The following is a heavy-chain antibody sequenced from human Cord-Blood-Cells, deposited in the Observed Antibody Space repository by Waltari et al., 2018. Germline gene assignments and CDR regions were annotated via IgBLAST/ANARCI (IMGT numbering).Heavy chain of an antibody. J-gene: IGHJ4*02. CDR1: GGSISSSSYY. V-gene: IGHV4-39*01. CDR2: IYYSGST. D-gene: IGHD6-13*01. CDR3: ARLGDSSSWPVPFDY. Sequence: QLQLQESGPGLVKPSETLSLTCTVSGGSISSSSYYWGWIRQPPGKGLEWIGSIYYSGSTCYTPSLKSRVTISVDTSKNQFSLKLSSVTAADTAVYYCARLGDSSSWPVPFDYWGQGTLVTVSS.